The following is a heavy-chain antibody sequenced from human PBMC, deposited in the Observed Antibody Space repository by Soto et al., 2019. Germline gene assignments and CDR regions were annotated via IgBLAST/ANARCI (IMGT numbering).Heavy chain of an antibody. CDR1: GGTFSSYT. J-gene: IGHJ4*02. Sequence: ASVKVSCKASGGTFSSYTISWVRQAPGQGLEWMGRIIPILGIANYAQKFQGRVTITADKSTSTAYMELSSLRSEDTAVYYCTSNTHPPPTVTKVLDYWGQGTVVTVSS. CDR3: TSNTHPPPTVTKVLDY. D-gene: IGHD4-17*01. CDR2: IIPILGIA. V-gene: IGHV1-69*02.